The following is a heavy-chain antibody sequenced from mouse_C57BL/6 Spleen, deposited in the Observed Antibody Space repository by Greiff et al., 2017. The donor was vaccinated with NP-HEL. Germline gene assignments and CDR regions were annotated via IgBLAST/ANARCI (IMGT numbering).Heavy chain of an antibody. J-gene: IGHJ4*01. CDR3: ARDPSWDAMDY. Sequence: EVMLVESGGGLVKPGGSLKLSCAASGFTFSSYAMSWVRQTPEKRLEWVATISDGGSYTYYPDNVKGRFTISRDNAKNNLYLQMSHLKSEDTAMYYCARDPSWDAMDYWGQGTSVTVSS. CDR2: ISDGGSYT. V-gene: IGHV5-4*01. D-gene: IGHD4-1*01. CDR1: GFTFSSYA.